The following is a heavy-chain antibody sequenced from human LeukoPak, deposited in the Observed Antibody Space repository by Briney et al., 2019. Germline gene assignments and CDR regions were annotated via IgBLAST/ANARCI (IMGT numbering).Heavy chain of an antibody. CDR2: IKQDGSEK. D-gene: IGHD5-18*01. V-gene: IGHV3-7*01. Sequence: PGGSLRLSCAASGFSFSGCWMSWVRQAPGKGLEWVANIKQDGSEKYYLDSVKGRFTISRDNAKNSLYLQMNSLRADDTAVYYCVRVLGYSYGFDYWGQGTPVTVSS. J-gene: IGHJ4*02. CDR3: VRVLGYSYGFDY. CDR1: GFSFSGCW.